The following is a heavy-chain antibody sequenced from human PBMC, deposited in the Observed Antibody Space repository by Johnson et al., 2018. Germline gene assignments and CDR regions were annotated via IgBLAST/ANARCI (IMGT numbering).Heavy chain of an antibody. D-gene: IGHD1-1*01. J-gene: IGHJ6*02. CDR1: GFTFSSYG. V-gene: IGHV3-30*18. Sequence: QVQLVESGGGVVQPGRSLRLSCAASGFTFSSYGMHWVRQAPGKGLEWVAVISYDGSYKYYADSVKGRFTISRDNSKNALYLQMNSLRAEDTAVFYCAKEVGTYYHDYAMDVWGHGTTVTVSS. CDR2: ISYDGSYK. CDR3: AKEVGTYYHDYAMDV.